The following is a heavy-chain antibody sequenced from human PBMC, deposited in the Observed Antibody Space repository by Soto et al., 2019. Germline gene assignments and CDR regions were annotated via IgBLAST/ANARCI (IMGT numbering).Heavy chain of an antibody. CDR3: VRGLNLNCFDT. J-gene: IGHJ5*02. CDR2: IYYSGST. Sequence: SETLSLTCTVSGGSISSSSYYWGWIRQPPGKGLEWIGSIYYSGSTYYNPSLKSRVTISVDTSKNQFSLNLSSVTAADTAVYYCVRGLNLNCFDTWGQGDLVTVSS. CDR1: GGSISSSSYY. V-gene: IGHV4-39*01.